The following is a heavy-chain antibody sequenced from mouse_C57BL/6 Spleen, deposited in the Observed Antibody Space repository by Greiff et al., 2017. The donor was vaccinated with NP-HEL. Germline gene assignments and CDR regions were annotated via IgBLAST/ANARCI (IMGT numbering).Heavy chain of an antibody. J-gene: IGHJ2*01. CDR1: GYTFTDYN. D-gene: IGHD1-1*01. CDR2: INPNNGGT. Sequence: EVQRVESGPELVKPGASVKIPCKASGYTFTDYNMDWVKQSHGKSLEWIGDINPNNGGTIYNQKFKGKATLTVDKSSSTAYMELRSLTSEDTAVYYCARYLYYYGSSGYFDYWGQGTTLTVSS. CDR3: ARYLYYYGSSGYFDY. V-gene: IGHV1-18*01.